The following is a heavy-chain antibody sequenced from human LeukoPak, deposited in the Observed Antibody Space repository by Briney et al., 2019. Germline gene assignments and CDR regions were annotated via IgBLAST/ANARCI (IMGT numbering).Heavy chain of an antibody. D-gene: IGHD2-2*03. CDR2: INSDGSST. Sequence: GGTLRLSCAASGFTFSSYWMHWVRQAPGKGLVWVSRINSDGSSTKYADSVKGRFTISRDNAKNTLYVQMNNLRAEDTAVYYCARVDPKAPGDYSWGRGTLVTVSS. V-gene: IGHV3-74*03. J-gene: IGHJ4*02. CDR1: GFTFSSYW. CDR3: ARVDPKAPGDYS.